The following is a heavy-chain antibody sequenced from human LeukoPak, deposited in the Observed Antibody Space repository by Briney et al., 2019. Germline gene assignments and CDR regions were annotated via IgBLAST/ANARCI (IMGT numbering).Heavy chain of an antibody. CDR1: GFTFSSYS. V-gene: IGHV3-74*01. J-gene: IGHJ4*02. CDR3: AKARVLGADLFDY. Sequence: GGSLRLSCAASGFTFSSYSMNWVRQAAGTGLEWVSRINTDGSSTTYADSVKGRFTISRDNAKNTLYLQMNSLRAEDTALYYCAKARVLGADLFDYWGQGTLVTVSS. CDR2: INTDGSST. D-gene: IGHD4/OR15-4a*01.